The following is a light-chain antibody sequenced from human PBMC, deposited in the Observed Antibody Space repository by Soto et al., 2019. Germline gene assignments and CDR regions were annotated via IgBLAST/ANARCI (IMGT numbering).Light chain of an antibody. CDR3: QQYDISTIT. CDR2: GAS. J-gene: IGKJ5*01. CDR1: QSLSRRY. V-gene: IGKV3-20*01. Sequence: ESALTQSPGTRFVSPGERATLSWRASQSLSRRYLAWYQQKPCQAPRVVIYGASSRATGIPDRFSGSGSATDFTLTISRLEPEDFAVYYCQQYDISTITFGQGTRLEIK.